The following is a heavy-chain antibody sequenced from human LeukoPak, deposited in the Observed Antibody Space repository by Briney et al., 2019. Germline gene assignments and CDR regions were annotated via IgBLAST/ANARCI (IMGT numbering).Heavy chain of an antibody. CDR2: ISNNGGYT. CDR1: GFTFSSSA. V-gene: IGHV3-23*01. Sequence: GGSLRLSCAASGFTFSSSAMSWVRQAPGKGLEWVSAISNNGGYTYYADSVQGRFTISRDNSKSTLCLQMNSLRAEDTAVYYCARDPVRIASAGVYGMDVWGQGTTVTVSS. CDR3: ARDPVRIASAGVYGMDV. J-gene: IGHJ6*02. D-gene: IGHD6-13*01.